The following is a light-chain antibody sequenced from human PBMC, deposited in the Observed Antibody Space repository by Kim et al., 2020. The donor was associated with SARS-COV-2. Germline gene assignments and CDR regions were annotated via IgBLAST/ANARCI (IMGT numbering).Light chain of an antibody. J-gene: IGKJ3*01. Sequence: DIQLTQSPSSLSASVGDRVTITCQASQDITNYLNWYQQKPGKAPKLLIHAASNLETGVPSRFSGSGSGTDFTLTISSLQPEDIATYYCQHYDNLPRFGPGTKVDIK. V-gene: IGKV1-33*01. CDR1: QDITNY. CDR2: AAS. CDR3: QHYDNLPR.